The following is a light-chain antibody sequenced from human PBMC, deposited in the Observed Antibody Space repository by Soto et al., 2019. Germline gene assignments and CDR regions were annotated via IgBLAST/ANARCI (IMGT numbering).Light chain of an antibody. CDR3: CSHAGGYTYV. CDR1: SSDVGGYNS. J-gene: IGLJ1*01. CDR2: DVT. Sequence: QLVLTQPRSVSGSPGQSVTISCTGASSDVGGYNSVSWYQQHPGKPPKLMIYDVTRRPSGVPDRFSGSKSGNTASLSISGLQAEDEADYYCCSHAGGYTYVFGTGTKLTVL. V-gene: IGLV2-11*01.